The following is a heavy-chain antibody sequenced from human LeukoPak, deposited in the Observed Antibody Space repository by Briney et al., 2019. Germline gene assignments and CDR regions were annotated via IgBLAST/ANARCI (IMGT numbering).Heavy chain of an antibody. D-gene: IGHD3-10*01. Sequence: SETLSLTCAVYGGSFNDCYWSWIRQPPGKGLEWIGEINHSGSTNYNPSLKSRVTISVVTSKNQFSLKLSSLTAADTAVYYCARPTEPPYGPGSYYYNDYWGQGTLATASS. CDR3: ARPTEPPYGPGSYYYNDY. J-gene: IGHJ4*02. CDR1: GGSFNDCY. V-gene: IGHV4-34*01. CDR2: INHSGST.